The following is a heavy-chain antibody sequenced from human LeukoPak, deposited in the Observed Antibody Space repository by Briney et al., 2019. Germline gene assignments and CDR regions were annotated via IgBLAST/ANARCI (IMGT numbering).Heavy chain of an antibody. CDR3: ARDTRSGSYTTSLRAFDI. J-gene: IGHJ3*02. V-gene: IGHV1-69*05. D-gene: IGHD1-26*01. Sequence: SVKVSCKASGGTFSSYAISWVRQAPGQGLEWMGGIIPIFGTANYAQKFQGRVTITTDESTSTAYIELSSLRSEDTAVYYCARDTRSGSYTTSLRAFDIWGQGTMVTVSS. CDR2: IIPIFGTA. CDR1: GGTFSSYA.